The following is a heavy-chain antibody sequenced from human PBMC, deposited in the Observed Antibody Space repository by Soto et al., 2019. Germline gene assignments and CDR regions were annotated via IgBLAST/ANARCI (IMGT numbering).Heavy chain of an antibody. D-gene: IGHD6-13*01. CDR3: ARALAARNWFDP. CDR2: ISAGNGDT. V-gene: IGHV1-3*01. J-gene: IGHJ5*02. CDR1: RYTFTRYP. Sequence: QVQFVQSGAEVKEPGASVKVSCKTSRYTFTRYPMHWVRQAPGQRLEWLGWISAGNGDTEYSQNFQGRVTITRDTSASTTYLELTNLRSDDTAVYYCARALAARNWFDPWGQGTLVTVSS.